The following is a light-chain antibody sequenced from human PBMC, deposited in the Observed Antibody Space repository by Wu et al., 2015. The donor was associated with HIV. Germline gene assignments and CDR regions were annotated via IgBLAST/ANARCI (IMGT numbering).Light chain of an antibody. CDR3: QQYSSYSAWT. J-gene: IGKJ1*01. CDR1: ESLNNR. Sequence: DIQMTQSPSTLSASVGERVTMTCRASESLNNRLAWYQQKPGKAPQLLIYWASSLERGAPSRFSGSGSETEFTLTITSLQPDDFATYYCQQYSSYSAWTSGQGTKVEIK. V-gene: IGKV1-5*03. CDR2: WAS.